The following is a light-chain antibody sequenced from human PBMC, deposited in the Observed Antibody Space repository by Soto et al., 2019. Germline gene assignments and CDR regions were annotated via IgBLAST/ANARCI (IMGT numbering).Light chain of an antibody. Sequence: IQLTQSPSSLSASVGDRVTITCRASQGFSTYLARYQQKPGKAPKLLIYGAPTLQSGVPSRFSGSGSGTDFTLTISSLQPEDFATYYCQQLNSYPLTFGQGTRLEIK. CDR3: QQLNSYPLT. V-gene: IGKV1-9*01. J-gene: IGKJ5*01. CDR1: QGFSTY. CDR2: GAP.